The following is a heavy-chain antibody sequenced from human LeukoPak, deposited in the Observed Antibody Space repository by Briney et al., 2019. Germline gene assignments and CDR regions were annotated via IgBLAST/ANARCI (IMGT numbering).Heavy chain of an antibody. Sequence: GGSLRLSCAASGFTSSTYWMHWVRQAPGQGPVWVSRISPDRSTTTYADSVRGRFSISRDNAKNTLYMQMNSLRVDDTAVYYCVRGSSTWSPLGDYWGQGTLVTVST. D-gene: IGHD6-13*01. CDR3: VRGSSTWSPLGDY. J-gene: IGHJ4*02. V-gene: IGHV3-74*01. CDR2: ISPDRSTT. CDR1: GFTSSTYW.